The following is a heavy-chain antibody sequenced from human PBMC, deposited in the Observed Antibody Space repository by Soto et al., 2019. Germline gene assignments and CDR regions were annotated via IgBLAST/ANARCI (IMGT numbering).Heavy chain of an antibody. Sequence: QVQLVQSGAEVKKPGSSVKVSCKASGGTFSSYAISWVRQAPGQGLEWMGGIIPIFGTANYAQKLQGRVTITADAATSTARTELSSLVSEDTAVYYCARKKTLLGTGYEFDYWGQGTLVTVSS. CDR1: GGTFSSYA. CDR3: ARKKTLLGTGYEFDY. CDR2: IIPIFGTA. V-gene: IGHV1-69*01. D-gene: IGHD2-15*01. J-gene: IGHJ4*02.